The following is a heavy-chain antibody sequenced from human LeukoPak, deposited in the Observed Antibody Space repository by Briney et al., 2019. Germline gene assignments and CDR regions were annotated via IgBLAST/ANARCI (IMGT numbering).Heavy chain of an antibody. Sequence: PSETLSLTCAAYGGSFSGYYWSWIRQPPGKGLEWTGEINHSGSTNYNPSLKSRVTISVDTSKNQFSLKLSSVTAADTAVYYCARGVPAATQSSFDYWGQGTLVTVSS. CDR2: INHSGST. V-gene: IGHV4-34*01. CDR1: GGSFSGYY. CDR3: ARGVPAATQSSFDY. D-gene: IGHD2-2*01. J-gene: IGHJ4*02.